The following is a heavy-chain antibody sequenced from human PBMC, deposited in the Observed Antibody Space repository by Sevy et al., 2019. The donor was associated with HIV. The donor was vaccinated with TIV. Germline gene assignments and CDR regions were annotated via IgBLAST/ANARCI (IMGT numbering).Heavy chain of an antibody. CDR2: ISWNSGSI. D-gene: IGHD5-12*01. CDR3: AKAPAGYNYGYYDY. V-gene: IGHV3-9*01. Sequence: GGSLRLSCAASGFTFDDYAMHWVRQAPGKGLEWVSGISWNSGSIGYADSVKGRFTISRDNAKNSLYLQMNSLRAEDTAFYYCAKAPAGYNYGYYDYWGQGTLVTVSS. CDR1: GFTFDDYA. J-gene: IGHJ4*02.